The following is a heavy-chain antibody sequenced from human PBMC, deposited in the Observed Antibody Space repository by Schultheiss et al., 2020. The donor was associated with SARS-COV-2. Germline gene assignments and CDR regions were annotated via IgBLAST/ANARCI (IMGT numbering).Heavy chain of an antibody. CDR2: IYYTGST. D-gene: IGHD3-10*01. J-gene: IGHJ4*02. Sequence: SETLSLTCTVSGYSISSGYYWGWIRQLPGKGLEWIGYIYYTGSTYYNPSLKSRVTISVDTSENQFSLKLSSVTAADTAVYYCARGRITMVQGVITGFDYWGQGTLVTVSS. CDR1: GYSISSGYY. CDR3: ARGRITMVQGVITGFDY. V-gene: IGHV4-38-2*02.